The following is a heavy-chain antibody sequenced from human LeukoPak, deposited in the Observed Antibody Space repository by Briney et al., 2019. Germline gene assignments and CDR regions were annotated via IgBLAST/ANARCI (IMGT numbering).Heavy chain of an antibody. J-gene: IGHJ4*02. CDR3: ARPHSLGGSFYVFDY. Sequence: ASVKVSCKASGYTFTSYGISWVRQAPGQGLEWMGWISAYNGNANYAQTVQGRVAMTTDTSTDTAYMDLRSLRPDDTAVYYCARPHSLGGSFYVFDYWGQGTLITVSS. CDR2: ISAYNGNA. CDR1: GYTFTSYG. D-gene: IGHD1-26*01. V-gene: IGHV1-18*01.